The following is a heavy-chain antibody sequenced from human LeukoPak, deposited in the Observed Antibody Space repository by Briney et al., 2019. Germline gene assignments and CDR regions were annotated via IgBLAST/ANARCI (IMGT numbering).Heavy chain of an antibody. CDR3: AKAKTQAMVLPGNY. J-gene: IGHJ4*02. CDR1: GFTFSNYA. Sequence: HSGGSLRLSCAASGFTFSNYAMSWVRQAPGKGLEWVSTISGSGDTTYYADSVKGRFTISRDNSKSTLYLQMNSLRAEDTAVYYCAKAKTQAMVLPGNYWGQGTLVTVSS. V-gene: IGHV3-23*01. CDR2: ISGSGDTT. D-gene: IGHD5-18*01.